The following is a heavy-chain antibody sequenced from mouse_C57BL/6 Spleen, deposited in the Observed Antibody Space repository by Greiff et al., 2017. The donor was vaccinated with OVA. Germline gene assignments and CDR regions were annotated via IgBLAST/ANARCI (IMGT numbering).Heavy chain of an antibody. CDR2: IWSGGST. V-gene: IGHV2-2*01. CDR1: GFSLTSYG. D-gene: IGHD1-1*01. J-gene: IGHJ3*01. Sequence: VQLQESGPGLVQPSQSLSITCTVSGFSLTSYGVHWVRQSPGKGLEWLGVIWSGGSTDYNAAFISRLSISKDNSKSQVFFKMNSLQADDTAIYYCASPVYGSSHGFAYWGQGTLVTVSA. CDR3: ASPVYGSSHGFAY.